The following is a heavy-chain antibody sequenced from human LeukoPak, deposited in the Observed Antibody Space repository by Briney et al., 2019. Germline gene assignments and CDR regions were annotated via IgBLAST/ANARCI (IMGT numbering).Heavy chain of an antibody. CDR2: FDPEDGET. J-gene: IGHJ6*03. Sequence: GASVTVSCKVSGYTLTELSMHWVRQAPGKGLEWMGGFDPEDGETIYAQKLQGRVTMTEDTSTDTAYMELSSLRSEDTAVYYCASSGSSPAGYYYYYYMDVWGKGTTVTISS. D-gene: IGHD3-10*01. CDR3: ASSGSSPAGYYYYYYMDV. CDR1: GYTLTELS. V-gene: IGHV1-24*01.